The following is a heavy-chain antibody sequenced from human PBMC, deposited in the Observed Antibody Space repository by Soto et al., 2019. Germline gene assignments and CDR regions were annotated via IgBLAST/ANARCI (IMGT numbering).Heavy chain of an antibody. J-gene: IGHJ4*02. CDR1: GFTFTRYS. V-gene: IGHV3-21*06. CDR2: ISSTTNYI. CDR3: ARESEDLTSNFDY. Sequence: LRLSCAASGFTFTRYSMNWVRQAPGKGLEWVSSISSTTNYIYYGDSMKGRFTISRDNAKNSLYLKMNSLRAEDTAVYYCARESEDLTSNFDYWGQGTLVTVSS.